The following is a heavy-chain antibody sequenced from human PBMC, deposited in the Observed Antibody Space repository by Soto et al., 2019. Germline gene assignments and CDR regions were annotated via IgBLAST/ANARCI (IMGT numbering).Heavy chain of an antibody. V-gene: IGHV4-39*01. CDR2: IYYSGST. Sequence: SETLSFTCTISGGSISSSIYYWGCIRQPPGKGLEWIGSIYYSGSTYYNPSLKSRVTISVDTSKNQFSLKLSSVTAADTAVYYCASQSSYYYYYGMDVWGQGTTVTVSS. CDR3: ASQSSYYYYYGMDV. J-gene: IGHJ6*02. CDR1: GGSISSSIYY.